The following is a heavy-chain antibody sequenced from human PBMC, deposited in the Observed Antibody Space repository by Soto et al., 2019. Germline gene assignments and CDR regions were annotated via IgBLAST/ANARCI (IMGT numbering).Heavy chain of an antibody. J-gene: IGHJ4*02. CDR3: ARDSRSGYYLEY. V-gene: IGHV4-30-2*01. Sequence: QLQRQESGSGLVKPSQTLSLTWDVSGDCISSGGCSWNWIRQPPGKGLEWIGYIYHSGGTDYNPSLKSRVTITVDSSNNKFSLKLNSVTAADTAVYYCARDSRSGYYLEYWGQGTLVTVFS. CDR2: IYHSGGT. CDR1: GDCISSGGCS. D-gene: IGHD3-22*01.